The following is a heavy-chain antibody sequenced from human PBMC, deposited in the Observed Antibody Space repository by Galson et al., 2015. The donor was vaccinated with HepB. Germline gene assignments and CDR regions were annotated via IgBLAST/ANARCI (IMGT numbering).Heavy chain of an antibody. CDR3: AKDIGRYYDFWSGYGLTYDFFLDV. Sequence: SLRLSCAASGFNINDYGLHWVRQAPGKGLEWGAGKRWNSARIGYAGSVKGRFTTSRDNAKNSRDLQMNSLRAEDTALYYCAKDIGRYYDFWSGYGLTYDFFLDVWGQGTTVTVSS. CDR1: GFNINDYG. V-gene: IGHV3-9*01. CDR2: KRWNSARI. D-gene: IGHD3-3*01. J-gene: IGHJ6*02.